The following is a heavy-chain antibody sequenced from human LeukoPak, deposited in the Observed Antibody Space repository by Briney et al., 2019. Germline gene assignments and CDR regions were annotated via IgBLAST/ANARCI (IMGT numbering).Heavy chain of an antibody. V-gene: IGHV3-23*01. J-gene: IGHJ6*03. CDR1: GFTFSSYA. CDR2: ISGSGGST. Sequence: GGSLRLSCAASGFTFSSYAMSWVRQAPGKGLEWVSAISGSGGSTYYADSVKGRFTISRDNSKSTLYLQMNSLRAEDTAVYYCAILGGYGDYYYYYYMDVWGKGTTVTVSS. CDR3: AILGGYGDYYYYYYMDV. D-gene: IGHD4-17*01.